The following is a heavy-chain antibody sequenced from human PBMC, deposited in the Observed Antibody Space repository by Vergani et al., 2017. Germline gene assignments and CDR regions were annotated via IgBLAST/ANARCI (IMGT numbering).Heavy chain of an antibody. CDR2: IVVGSGNT. Sequence: QMQLVQSGPEVKKPGTSVKVSCKASGFTFTSSAVLWVRQARGQRLEWIGWIVVGSGNTNYAQKFQERVTITRDMSTSTAYMELSSLRSEDPAVYYCAAGVTIFGVVTLLYPPDYGMDVWGQGTTVTVSS. D-gene: IGHD3-3*01. CDR3: AAGVTIFGVVTLLYPPDYGMDV. V-gene: IGHV1-58*01. CDR1: GFTFTSSA. J-gene: IGHJ6*02.